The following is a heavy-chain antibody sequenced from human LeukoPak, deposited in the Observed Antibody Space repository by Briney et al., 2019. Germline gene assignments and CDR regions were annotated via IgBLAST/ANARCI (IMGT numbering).Heavy chain of an antibody. CDR3: AGGPAGNGEQVAY. V-gene: IGHV3-21*01. CDR2: ISSSSTYI. CDR1: GFTFSGYS. D-gene: IGHD3-10*01. Sequence: PGGSLRLSCAASGFTFSGYSMNWVRQAPGKGLEWVSSISSSSTYIFYADSVKGRFTISRDNAKNSLYLQMNSLRAEDTAVYYCAGGPAGNGEQVAYWGQGTLVTVSS. J-gene: IGHJ4*02.